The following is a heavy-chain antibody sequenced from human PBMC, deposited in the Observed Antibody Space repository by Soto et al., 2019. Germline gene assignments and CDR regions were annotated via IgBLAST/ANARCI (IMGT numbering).Heavy chain of an antibody. Sequence: QTLSLTWSISVDSVSGTSVAWNWIMQSACKGFEWRGLTYSRSKWYTDYAPSFSRRITITPDTSNNVFSLDLKSVTPEDTALYYCDITAMINRDSSKSFDYWGRGIQVPVSS. D-gene: IGHD5-18*01. CDR1: VDSVSGTSVA. CDR2: TYSRSKWYT. CDR3: DITAMINRDSSKSFDY. V-gene: IGHV6-1*01. J-gene: IGHJ4*02.